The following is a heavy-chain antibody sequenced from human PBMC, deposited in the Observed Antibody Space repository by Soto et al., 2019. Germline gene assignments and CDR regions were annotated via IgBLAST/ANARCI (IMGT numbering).Heavy chain of an antibody. Sequence: ESLKISCKGSGYSFTSYWIGWVRQMPGKGLEWMGIIYPGDSDTRYSPSFQGQVTISADKSISTAYLQWSSLKASDTAMHYCARLWQYYDSSGSYFDYWGQGTLVTVSS. CDR1: GYSFTSYW. D-gene: IGHD3-22*01. CDR2: IYPGDSDT. V-gene: IGHV5-51*01. J-gene: IGHJ4*02. CDR3: ARLWQYYDSSGSYFDY.